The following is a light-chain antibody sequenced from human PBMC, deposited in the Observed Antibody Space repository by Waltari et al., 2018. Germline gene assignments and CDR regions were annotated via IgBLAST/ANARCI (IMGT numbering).Light chain of an antibody. Sequence: QSALTQPASVSGSPGQSITISCTGTSSDVGGYNYVSWYQQHPGKAPKPIIYEVSNRPSGVSSRFSGSKSGNTASLTISGLQAEDEADYFCGSYTLINTIVVFGTGTKVTVL. CDR3: GSYTLINTIVV. J-gene: IGLJ1*01. V-gene: IGLV2-14*01. CDR1: SSDVGGYNY. CDR2: EVS.